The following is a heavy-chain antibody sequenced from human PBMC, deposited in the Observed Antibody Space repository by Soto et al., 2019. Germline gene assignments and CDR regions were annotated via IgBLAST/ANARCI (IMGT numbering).Heavy chain of an antibody. V-gene: IGHV4-34*01. CDR3: ARGPSTVTTFPLFYYYYYGMDV. CDR2: INHSGST. CDR1: GGSFSGYY. Sequence: PSETLSFTCAVYGGSFSGYYWSWIRQPPGKGLEWIGEINHSGSTNYNPSLKSRVTISVDTSKNQFSLKLSSVTAADTAVYYCARGPSTVTTFPLFYYYYYGMDVWGQGTTVTVSS. J-gene: IGHJ6*02. D-gene: IGHD4-4*01.